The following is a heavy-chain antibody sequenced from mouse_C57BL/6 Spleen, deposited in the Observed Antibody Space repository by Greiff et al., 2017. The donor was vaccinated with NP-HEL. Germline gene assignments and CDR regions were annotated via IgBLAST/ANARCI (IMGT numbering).Heavy chain of an antibody. CDR2: ISYDGSN. CDR3: ATLLRGFDY. CDR1: GYSITSGYY. J-gene: IGHJ2*01. Sequence: EVKLVESGPGLVKPSQSLSLTCSVTGYSITSGYYWNWIRQFPGNKLEWMGYISYDGSNNYNPSLKNRISITRDTSKNQFFLKLNSVTTEDTATYYCATLLRGFDYWGQGTTLTVSS. V-gene: IGHV3-6*01. D-gene: IGHD1-1*01.